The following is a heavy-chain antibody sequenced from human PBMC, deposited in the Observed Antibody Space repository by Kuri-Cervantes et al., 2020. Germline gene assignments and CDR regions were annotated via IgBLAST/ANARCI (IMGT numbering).Heavy chain of an antibody. CDR1: GGSISSVGFY. J-gene: IGHJ4*02. CDR2: ISYTGST. CDR3: ARTYYYDSSGYYPGGFDY. D-gene: IGHD3-22*01. V-gene: IGHV4-39*07. Sequence: SETLSLTCTVSGGSISSVGFYWGWIRQSPGKGLEWIGSISYTGSTYYSPSLRSRVTISVDTSKNQFSLKMSSVTAEDTAVYYCARTYYYDSSGYYPGGFDYWGQGTLVTVSS.